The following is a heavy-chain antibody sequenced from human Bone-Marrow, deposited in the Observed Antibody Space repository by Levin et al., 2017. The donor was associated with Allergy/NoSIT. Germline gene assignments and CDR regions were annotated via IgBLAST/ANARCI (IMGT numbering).Heavy chain of an antibody. CDR3: ARDRPPADSASGDRAYYSGMDV. Sequence: ASVKVSCKASGYTFSDYYMHWVRQAPGQGLEWMGWIDANSGAIKYAQKFQGRVSMTRDTSISTAYMELTSLRSDDTAVYYCARDRPPADSASGDRAYYSGMDVWGQGTTVTVS. CDR2: IDANSGAI. CDR1: GYTFSDYY. J-gene: IGHJ6*02. V-gene: IGHV1-2*02. D-gene: IGHD3-10*01.